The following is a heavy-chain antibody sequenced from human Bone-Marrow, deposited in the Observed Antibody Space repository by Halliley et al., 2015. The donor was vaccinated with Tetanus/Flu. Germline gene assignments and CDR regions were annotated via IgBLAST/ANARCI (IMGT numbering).Heavy chain of an antibody. V-gene: IGHV3-7*03. CDR3: AREGVVHSATLLFY. CDR2: IKQDGTEK. D-gene: IGHD3-3*01. Sequence: CAASGFTFSSYWLSWVRQAPGKGLEWLAKIKQDGTEKYYVDSVRGRSTISRDNAKNSLYLQMTSLRAEDSAVYYCAREGVVHSATLLFYWVQGTLGTVSS. CDR1: GFTFSSYW. J-gene: IGHJ4*02.